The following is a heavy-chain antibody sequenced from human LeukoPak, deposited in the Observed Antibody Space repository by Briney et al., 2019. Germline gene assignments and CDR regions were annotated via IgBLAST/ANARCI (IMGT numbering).Heavy chain of an antibody. CDR1: GGSISSGDYY. J-gene: IGHJ4*02. D-gene: IGHD2-21*02. CDR2: IYYSGST. CDR3: ARTHCEGDCFSAIRY. Sequence: PSETLSLTCTVSGGSISSGDYYWSWIRQPPGKGLEWIGYIYYSGSTYYNPSLKSRVTISVDTSKNEFSLKVRSVTAADTAVYFCARTHCEGDCFSAIRYWGQGTPVTVSS. V-gene: IGHV4-30-4*08.